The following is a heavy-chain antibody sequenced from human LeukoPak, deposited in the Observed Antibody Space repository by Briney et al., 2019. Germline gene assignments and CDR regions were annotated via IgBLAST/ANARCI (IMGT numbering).Heavy chain of an antibody. J-gene: IGHJ6*03. CDR2: INPSGGST. CDR1: GYTFTSYY. V-gene: IGHV1-46*03. CDR3: VGDYDNYYYMDV. Sequence: GASVKVSCKASGYTFTSYYMHWVRQAPGQGLEWMGIINPSGGSTTYAQKFQGRVTLTRDMSASTVYMELSSLRSEDTAVYYCVGDYDNYYYMDVWGKGTTVTISS.